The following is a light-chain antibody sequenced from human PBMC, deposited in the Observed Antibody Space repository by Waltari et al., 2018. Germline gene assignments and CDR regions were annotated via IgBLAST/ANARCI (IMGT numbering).Light chain of an antibody. J-gene: IGLJ2*01. CDR1: SSNIGAGYD. Sequence: QSGLTQPPSVSGAPGQTISISCTGSSSNIGAGYDIFWYQQFPGAAPNLLIYGRTQRPSGVPGRFSGSTSGTSASLAITGLQAEDEADYYCQSYDPSRSEVVFGGGTKLTVL. CDR2: GRT. CDR3: QSYDPSRSEVV. V-gene: IGLV1-40*01.